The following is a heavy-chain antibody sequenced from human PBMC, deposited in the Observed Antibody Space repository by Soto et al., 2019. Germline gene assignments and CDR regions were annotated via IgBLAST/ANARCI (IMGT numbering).Heavy chain of an antibody. D-gene: IGHD6-19*01. CDR2: ISYDGNNK. V-gene: IGHV3-30*18. CDR3: AKYGYGSGWYADY. Sequence: QVQLVESGGGVVQPGRSLRLSCAASGFTFRTNAMQWVRQAPGKGLEWVAVISYDGNNKYYADSVKGRFTIPRDNSKNPLYLQMNSLTAEVTAVYYCAKYGYGSGWYADYWGQATLVTVSS. J-gene: IGHJ4*02. CDR1: GFTFRTNA.